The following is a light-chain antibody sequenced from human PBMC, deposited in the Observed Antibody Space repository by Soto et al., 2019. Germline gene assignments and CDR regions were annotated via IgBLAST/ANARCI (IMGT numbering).Light chain of an antibody. Sequence: DIQMTQSPSALSASVGDRVSFTCRASHYISMWLAWYQQRPGKVPKLLIYSASNLQSGVPSRFSGSGSGTDFTLTISSLQPEDVATYYGQRTYNAPPITFGQGTRLEIK. V-gene: IGKV1-27*01. CDR1: HYISMW. J-gene: IGKJ5*01. CDR3: QRTYNAPPIT. CDR2: SAS.